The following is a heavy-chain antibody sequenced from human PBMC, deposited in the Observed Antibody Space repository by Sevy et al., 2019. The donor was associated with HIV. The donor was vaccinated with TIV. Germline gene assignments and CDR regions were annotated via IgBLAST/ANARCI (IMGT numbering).Heavy chain of an antibody. CDR2: IWYEGSNK. Sequence: GGSLRLSCEASGFTFSSYGMHWVRQAPGKGLEWVAVIWYEGSNKYNADSVKGRFTISRDNSKNTLYLQLNSLRAEDTAVYYCARDGGLGKNYWYSDLWGRGTLVTVSS. CDR1: GFTFSSYG. J-gene: IGHJ2*01. D-gene: IGHD3-16*01. V-gene: IGHV3-33*01. CDR3: ARDGGLGKNYWYSDL.